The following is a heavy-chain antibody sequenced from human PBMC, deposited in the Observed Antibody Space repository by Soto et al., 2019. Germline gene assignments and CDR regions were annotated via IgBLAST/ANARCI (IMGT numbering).Heavy chain of an antibody. J-gene: IGHJ3*01. CDR1: GFTFNSYW. V-gene: IGHV3-7*01. Sequence: EVQVVESGGGLVQPGGSLRLSCAASGFTFNSYWMTWVRQAPGKGLEWVANINTDGSQKHSVDSVKGRFTFSRDNAKNSLYLQMNSLRVEDTAVDYCARVSRRNTFDVWGQGTMVTVSS. CDR3: ARVSRRNTFDV. CDR2: INTDGSQK.